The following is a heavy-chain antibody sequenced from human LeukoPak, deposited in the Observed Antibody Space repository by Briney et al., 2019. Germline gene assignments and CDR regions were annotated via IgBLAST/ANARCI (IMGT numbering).Heavy chain of an antibody. D-gene: IGHD3-10*01. J-gene: IGHJ4*02. CDR1: VFTFSSYW. V-gene: IGHV3-7*02. Sequence: AGGSLRLSCAASVFTFSSYWMSWVRQAPGKGLEWVANIKQDGSEKYYVDSVKGRFTISRDNAKNSLYLQMNSLRAEDTAVYYCASGPWFGELFYWGQGTLVTVSS. CDR3: ASGPWFGELFY. CDR2: IKQDGSEK.